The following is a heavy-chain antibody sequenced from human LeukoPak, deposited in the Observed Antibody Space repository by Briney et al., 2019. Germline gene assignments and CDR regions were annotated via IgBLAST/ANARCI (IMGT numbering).Heavy chain of an antibody. CDR3: ASDTGYTNSTTLGY. D-gene: IGHD2/OR15-2a*01. J-gene: IGHJ4*01. Sequence: ASVKVSCKASGGTFSSYAISWVRQAPGQGLEWMGGIIPIFGTANYAQKFQGRVTITTDQSTSTAYLALSSPRTEDTAVYYSASDTGYTNSTTLGYWGQETLVTVSS. CDR2: IIPIFGTA. V-gene: IGHV1-69*05. CDR1: GGTFSSYA.